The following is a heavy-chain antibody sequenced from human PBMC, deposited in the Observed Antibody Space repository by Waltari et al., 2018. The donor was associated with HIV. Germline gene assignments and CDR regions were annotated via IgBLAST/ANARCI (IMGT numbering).Heavy chain of an antibody. Sequence: QVQLQESGPGLVKPSQTLSLTCTVSGGSISSGSYYWSWIRQPAGKGLEWIGRTYTSGSPNSTPSLKSRVTISVDTSKIQFSLKLSSVTAADTAVYYCARTYCSSTSCYGGANWFDPWGQGTLVTVSS. J-gene: IGHJ5*02. D-gene: IGHD2-2*01. V-gene: IGHV4-61*02. CDR1: GGSISSGSYY. CDR3: ARTYCSSTSCYGGANWFDP. CDR2: TYTSGSP.